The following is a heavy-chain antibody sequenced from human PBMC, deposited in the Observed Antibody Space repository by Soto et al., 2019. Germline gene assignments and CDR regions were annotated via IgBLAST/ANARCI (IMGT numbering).Heavy chain of an antibody. J-gene: IGHJ3*02. CDR3: ASDYYYDSSGYPHDI. CDR2: IIPRSGTS. CDR1: GGTFSSYA. V-gene: IGHV1-69*13. D-gene: IGHD3-22*01. Sequence: GASVKVSCKASGGTFSSYAISWVRQAPGQGLEWMGGIIPRSGTSNYAQKFQGRVTITADESTSTAYMELSSLRSEDTAVYYCASDYYYDSSGYPHDIWGQGTMVTVSS.